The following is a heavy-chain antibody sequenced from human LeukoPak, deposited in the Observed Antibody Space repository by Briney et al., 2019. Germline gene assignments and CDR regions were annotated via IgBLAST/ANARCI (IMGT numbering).Heavy chain of an antibody. CDR1: GYTFTSYA. CDR3: ARVVRGSSGYRYYFDH. D-gene: IGHD3-22*01. CDR2: INTNTGNP. Sequence: ASVTVSCKASGYTFTSYAMNWVRQAPGQGLEWMGWINTNTGNPTYAQGFTGRFVFSLDTSVSTAYLQISSLRAEDTAVYYCARVVRGSSGYRYYFDHWGQGTLVTVSS. J-gene: IGHJ4*02. V-gene: IGHV7-4-1*02.